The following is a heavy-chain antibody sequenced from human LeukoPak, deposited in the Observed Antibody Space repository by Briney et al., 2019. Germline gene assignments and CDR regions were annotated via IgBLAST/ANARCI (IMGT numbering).Heavy chain of an antibody. D-gene: IGHD3-3*01. CDR3: ARMSVLRFLESYYMDV. Sequence: GSSVKVSCKASGGTFSSYAISWVRQAPGQGLEWMGWISAYNGNTNYAQKLQGRVTMTTDTSTSTAYMELRSLRSDDTAVYYCARMSVLRFLESYYMDVWGKGTTVTVSS. CDR2: ISAYNGNT. CDR1: GGTFSSYA. J-gene: IGHJ6*03. V-gene: IGHV1-18*01.